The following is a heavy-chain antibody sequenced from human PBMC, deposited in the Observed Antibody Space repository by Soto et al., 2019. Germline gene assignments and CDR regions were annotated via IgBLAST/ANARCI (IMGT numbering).Heavy chain of an antibody. V-gene: IGHV3-21*01. Sequence: EVQLVESGGGLVKPGGSLRLSCAASGFTFSSYSMNWVRQAPGKGLEWVSSISSSSSYIYYADSVKGRFTISRDNAKNSLYLQMNSLRAEDTAVYYCARELEFSRYYYMDVWGKGTTVTVSS. CDR3: ARELEFSRYYYMDV. CDR1: GFTFSSYS. CDR2: ISSSSSYI. D-gene: IGHD3-16*02. J-gene: IGHJ6*03.